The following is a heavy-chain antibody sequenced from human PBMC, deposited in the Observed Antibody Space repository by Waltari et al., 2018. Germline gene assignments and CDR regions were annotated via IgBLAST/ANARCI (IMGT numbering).Heavy chain of an antibody. V-gene: IGHV3-7*01. CDR2: IKQDVSES. Sequence: EVQLVESGGGLVQPGGSLRLSCAASGFTFSNYWMDWVRQAPGKGMEWVANIKQDVSESHYVDSVKGRFTISRDNAQNLLYLQINSLRDEDTAVYYCSVSLNHWGQGTLVTVSS. CDR3: SVSLNH. CDR1: GFTFSNYW. J-gene: IGHJ5*02.